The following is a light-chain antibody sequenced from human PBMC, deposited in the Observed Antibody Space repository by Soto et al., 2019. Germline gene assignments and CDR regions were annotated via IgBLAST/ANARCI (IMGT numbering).Light chain of an antibody. CDR3: MQTLESRT. V-gene: IGKV2-28*01. J-gene: IGKJ1*01. CDR1: RSLLKANGYTY. Sequence: DIVMTQSPLSLTVTPGEPASISCRSSRSLLKANGYTYFHWFLQKPGQSPQLLIYLGYNRAPGVPDRSSGTGSGTDFTLKISRAESDDVGVYYCMQTLESRTFGQGTKVDIK. CDR2: LGY.